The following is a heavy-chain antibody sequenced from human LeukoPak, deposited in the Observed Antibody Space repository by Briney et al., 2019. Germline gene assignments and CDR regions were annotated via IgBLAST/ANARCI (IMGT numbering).Heavy chain of an antibody. CDR3: ARESGGDYVGVDY. J-gene: IGHJ4*02. Sequence: GGSLRLSCAAPGFTVSSNYMSWVRQAPGKGLEWVSIIYSGGSTYYADSVKGRFTISSDDSKNTLYLQMNSLRAEDTAVYYCARESGGDYVGVDYWGQGTLVTVSS. CDR1: GFTVSSNY. V-gene: IGHV3-53*01. CDR2: IYSGGST. D-gene: IGHD4-17*01.